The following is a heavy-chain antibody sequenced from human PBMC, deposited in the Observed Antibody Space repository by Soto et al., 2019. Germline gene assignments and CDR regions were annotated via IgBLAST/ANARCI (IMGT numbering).Heavy chain of an antibody. J-gene: IGHJ6*02. CDR3: ARVSWREKYGMDV. Sequence: QVQLVESGGGLVKPGGSLRLSCAASGFTFSDSYMSWIRQAPGKGEWISYITFSGNTVYYADSLKGRFTISRDNAKNSLYLQMNRLRAEDTAVYYCARVSWREKYGMDVWGQGTTVTVSS. V-gene: IGHV3-11*01. CDR2: ITFSGNTV. CDR1: GFTFSDSY.